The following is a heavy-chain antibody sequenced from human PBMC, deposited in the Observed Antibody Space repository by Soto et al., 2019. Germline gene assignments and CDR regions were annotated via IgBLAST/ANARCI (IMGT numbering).Heavy chain of an antibody. J-gene: IGHJ6*02. CDR3: ARDSGSYYESYYYGMDV. D-gene: IGHD1-26*01. Sequence: ASVKVSCKASGYTFTSYGISWVRQAPGQALEWMGWISAYNGNTDYAQKLQGRVTMTTDTSTSTAYMELRSLRSDDTAVYYCARDSGSYYESYYYGMDVWGQGTTVTVSS. CDR1: GYTFTSYG. V-gene: IGHV1-18*01. CDR2: ISAYNGNT.